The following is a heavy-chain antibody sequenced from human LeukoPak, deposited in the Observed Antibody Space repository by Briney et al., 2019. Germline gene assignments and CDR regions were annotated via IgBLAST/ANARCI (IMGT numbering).Heavy chain of an antibody. V-gene: IGHV3-30*18. CDR1: GFTFSYYG. Sequence: GRSLRLSCAASGFTFSYYGLHWVRQGPGKGLEWVAVISYDGSNKYYADSVKGRFTISRDNSKNTLYLQMNSLRAEDTAVYYCAKQCGGSDWFEAFDIWGQGTMVTVSS. D-gene: IGHD6-19*01. J-gene: IGHJ3*02. CDR3: AKQCGGSDWFEAFDI. CDR2: ISYDGSNK.